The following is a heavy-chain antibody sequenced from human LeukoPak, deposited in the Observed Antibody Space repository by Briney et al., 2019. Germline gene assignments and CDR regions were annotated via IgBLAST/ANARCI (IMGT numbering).Heavy chain of an antibody. CDR2: IIPILGIA. Sequence: SVKVSCKASGGTFSSYAISWVRQAPGQGLEWMGRIIPILGIANYAQKFQGRVTITADKSTSTAYMELSSLRSEDTAVYYCARDRDYYYYGMDVWGQGTTATVSS. J-gene: IGHJ6*02. V-gene: IGHV1-69*04. CDR3: ARDRDYYYYGMDV. CDR1: GGTFSSYA.